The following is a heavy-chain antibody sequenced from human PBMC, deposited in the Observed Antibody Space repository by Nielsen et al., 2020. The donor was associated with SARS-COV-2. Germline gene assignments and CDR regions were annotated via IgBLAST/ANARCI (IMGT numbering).Heavy chain of an antibody. D-gene: IGHD3-10*01. V-gene: IGHV3-23*01. CDR2: ISGSGGRT. J-gene: IGHJ4*02. Sequence: GESLKISCAASGFTFNTYVMTWVRQAPGQGLEWVSSISGSGGRTNSADSVKGRFTISRDNSKSTLYLQMNSLRDDDTAVFYCARDPSGTGETFDFWGRGTLVTVSS. CDR3: ARDPSGTGETFDF. CDR1: GFTFNTYV.